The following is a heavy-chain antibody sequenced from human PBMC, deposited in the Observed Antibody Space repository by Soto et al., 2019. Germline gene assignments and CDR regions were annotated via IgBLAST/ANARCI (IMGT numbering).Heavy chain of an antibody. V-gene: IGHV4-34*01. CDR1: GGSFSGYY. Sequence: SETLSLTCAVSGGSFSGYYWSWIRQPPGKGLEWIGEINHSGSTNYNPSLKSRVTISVDTSKNQFSLKLSSVTAADTAVYYCARERYSSGWSVDYWGQGTLVTVSS. CDR3: ARERYSSGWSVDY. J-gene: IGHJ4*02. D-gene: IGHD6-19*01. CDR2: INHSGST.